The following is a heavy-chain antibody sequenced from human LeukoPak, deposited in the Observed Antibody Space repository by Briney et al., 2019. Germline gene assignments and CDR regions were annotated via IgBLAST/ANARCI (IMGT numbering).Heavy chain of an antibody. CDR2: IIPIFGTA. Sequence: GASVKVSCKASGGTFSSYAISWVRQAPGRGLEWMGGIIPIFGTANYAQKFQGRVTITADESTSTAYMELSSLRSEDTAVYYCARASEFRGIAARLDYWGQGTLVTVSS. CDR1: GGTFSSYA. V-gene: IGHV1-69*13. D-gene: IGHD6-6*01. CDR3: ARASEFRGIAARLDY. J-gene: IGHJ4*02.